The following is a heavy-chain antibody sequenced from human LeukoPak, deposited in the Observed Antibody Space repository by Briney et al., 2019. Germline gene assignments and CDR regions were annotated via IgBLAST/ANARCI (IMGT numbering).Heavy chain of an antibody. CDR2: ISAYNGKT. Sequence: ASVKVPCKASGYTFTSYGISWVRQAPGQGLEWMGWISAYNGKTNYAQKLQGRVTMTTDTSTRTAYMELRSLRSDDTAVYYCARLTMVRGVISSRFNWFDPWGQGTLVIVSS. V-gene: IGHV1-18*01. D-gene: IGHD3-10*01. J-gene: IGHJ5*02. CDR3: ARLTMVRGVISSRFNWFDP. CDR1: GYTFTSYG.